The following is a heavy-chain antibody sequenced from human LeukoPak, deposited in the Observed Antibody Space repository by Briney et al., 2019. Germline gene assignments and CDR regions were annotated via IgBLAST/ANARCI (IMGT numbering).Heavy chain of an antibody. V-gene: IGHV4-59*01. Sequence: SEPLSLTCTVSGGPINSYYWRWIRQPPGKGLEWIGYIYYSESNNYNPSLKSRVTISVDTSKNQFSLKLSYVTAADTAVYYCARGRYDYDFWSGYYYYYGMDVWGQGTMVTVSS. J-gene: IGHJ6*02. CDR3: ARGRYDYDFWSGYYYYYGMDV. CDR2: IYYSESN. CDR1: GGPINSYY. D-gene: IGHD3-3*01.